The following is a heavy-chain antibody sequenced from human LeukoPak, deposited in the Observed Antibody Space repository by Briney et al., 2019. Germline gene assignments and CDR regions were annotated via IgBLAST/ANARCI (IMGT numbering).Heavy chain of an antibody. CDR3: AKEGHSGSLYYFDY. D-gene: IGHD1-26*01. Sequence: PGGSLRLSCAASGFTFDDYVMHWVRQAPGKGLEWVSGISWNGASVGYADSVKGRFTISRDNSKNTLYLQMNSLRAEDTAVYYCAKEGHSGSLYYFDYWGQGTLVTVSS. V-gene: IGHV3-9*01. CDR1: GFTFDDYV. J-gene: IGHJ4*02. CDR2: ISWNGASV.